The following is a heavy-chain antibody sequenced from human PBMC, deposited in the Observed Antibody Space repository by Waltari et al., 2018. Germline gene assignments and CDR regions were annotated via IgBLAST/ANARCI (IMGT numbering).Heavy chain of an antibody. D-gene: IGHD2-15*01. Sequence: EVQLVESGGGLVQPGGSLRLSCAASGLTLSSNWMHWVRQAPGKGLEWVSRIDSGGSSTIYADSVKGRFTISRDNAKNTLYLQMNSLRVEDTAVYFCAREKYRGWDYWGQGALVTVSS. CDR1: GLTLSSNW. CDR2: IDSGGSST. V-gene: IGHV3-74*01. CDR3: AREKYRGWDY. J-gene: IGHJ4*02.